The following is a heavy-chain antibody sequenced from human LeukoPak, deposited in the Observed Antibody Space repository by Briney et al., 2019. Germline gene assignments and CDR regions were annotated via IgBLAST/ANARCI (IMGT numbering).Heavy chain of an antibody. CDR1: GFTFSSYS. J-gene: IGHJ4*02. V-gene: IGHV3-48*01. Sequence: PGGSLRLSCAASGFTFSSYSMNWVRQAPGKGLEWVSYISSSSSTIYYADSVKGRFTISRDNAKNSLYLQMNGLRAEDTAVYYCARDAVWGYYDSSGYYPLDYWGQGTLVTVSS. D-gene: IGHD3-22*01. CDR3: ARDAVWGYYDSSGYYPLDY. CDR2: ISSSSSTI.